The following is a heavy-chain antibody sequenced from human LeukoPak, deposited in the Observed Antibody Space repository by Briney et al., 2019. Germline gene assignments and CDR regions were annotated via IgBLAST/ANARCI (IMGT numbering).Heavy chain of an antibody. CDR1: GFTFSSYW. CDR2: IKQDGSEK. Sequence: GGSLRLSCAASGFTFSSYWMSWVRQAPGKGLEWVANIKQDGSEKYYVDSVKGRFTISRDNAKNSLYLQMNSLRAEDTAVYYCAKRIRDGYNSPIDYWGQGVLVTVSS. J-gene: IGHJ4*02. V-gene: IGHV3-7*01. CDR3: AKRIRDGYNSPIDY. D-gene: IGHD5-24*01.